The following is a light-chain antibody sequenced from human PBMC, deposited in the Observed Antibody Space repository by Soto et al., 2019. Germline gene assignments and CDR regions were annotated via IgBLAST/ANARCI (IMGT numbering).Light chain of an antibody. CDR1: SRDVGSYNF. J-gene: IGLJ3*02. CDR3: CSYAGSNWV. CDR2: EVS. V-gene: IGLV2-23*02. Sequence: QSALTQPASVSGSPGQSIAISCTGTSRDVGSYNFVSWYQQYPGKNPKLMISEVSKRPAGVSTRFSGSKSGNTASLTISGLQPEDGADYYCCSYAGSNWVFGGGTKLTVL.